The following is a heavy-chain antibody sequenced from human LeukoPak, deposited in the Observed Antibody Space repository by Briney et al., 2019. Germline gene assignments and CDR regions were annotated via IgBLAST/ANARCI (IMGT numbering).Heavy chain of an antibody. CDR3: ARGNHHCSSTSCYPTEFDP. CDR1: GGSISSGGYY. D-gene: IGHD2-2*01. Sequence: SETLSLTCTVSGGSISSGGYYWSWIRQHPGKGLEWIGYIYYSGSTYYNPSLKSRVTISVDTSKNQFSLKLSSVTAADTAVYYCARGNHHCSSTSCYPTEFDPWGQGTLVTVSS. CDR2: IYYSGST. V-gene: IGHV4-31*03. J-gene: IGHJ5*02.